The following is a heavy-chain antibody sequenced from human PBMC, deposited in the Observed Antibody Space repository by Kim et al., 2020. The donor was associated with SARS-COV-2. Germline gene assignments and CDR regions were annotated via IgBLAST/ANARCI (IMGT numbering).Heavy chain of an antibody. CDR3: TTDHPDY. Sequence: DGGTTDYAAPVKGRFTISRDDSKNTLYLQMNSLKTEDTAVYYCTTDHPDYWGQGTLVTVSS. J-gene: IGHJ4*02. CDR2: DGGTT. V-gene: IGHV3-15*01.